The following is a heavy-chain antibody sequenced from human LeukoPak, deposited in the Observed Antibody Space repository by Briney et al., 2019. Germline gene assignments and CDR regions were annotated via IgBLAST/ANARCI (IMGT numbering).Heavy chain of an antibody. Sequence: GSLRLSCAASGFTFSSYGMHWVRQAPGEGLEWVAVIWYDGSNKYYADSVKGRFTISRDNSKNTLYLQMNSLRAEDTAVYYCARGAGGYSYGLGDWYFDLWGRGTLVTVSS. J-gene: IGHJ2*01. CDR2: IWYDGSNK. D-gene: IGHD5-18*01. CDR1: GFTFSSYG. V-gene: IGHV3-33*01. CDR3: ARGAGGYSYGLGDWYFDL.